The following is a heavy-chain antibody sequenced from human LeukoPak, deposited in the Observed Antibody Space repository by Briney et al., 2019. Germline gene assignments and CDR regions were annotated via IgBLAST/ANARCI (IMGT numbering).Heavy chain of an antibody. D-gene: IGHD4-17*01. CDR1: GGSISSSNW. V-gene: IGHV4-4*02. J-gene: IGHJ6*03. CDR3: ASGQTTVTRYYYYYYMDV. Sequence: SETLSLTCAVSGGSISSSNWWSWIRQPPGKGLEWIGEIYHSGSTNYNPSLKSRVTISVDTSKNQFSLKLSSVTAADTAVYYCASGQTTVTRYYYYYYMDVWGKGTTVTISS. CDR2: IYHSGST.